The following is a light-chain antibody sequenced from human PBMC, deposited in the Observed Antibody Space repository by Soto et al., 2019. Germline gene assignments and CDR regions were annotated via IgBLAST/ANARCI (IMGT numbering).Light chain of an antibody. J-gene: IGLJ1*01. V-gene: IGLV3-21*02. CDR1: DIAKKT. CDR2: DDG. Sequence: SYELTQPPSVSVAPGQTPRITCGGNDIAKKTVHCYQQKPGQDPLLVVYDDGERPSGIPERFSGSNYGNTATLSISRVEAGDEADYYCQVWDISSDHHVFGTGTKVTVL. CDR3: QVWDISSDHHV.